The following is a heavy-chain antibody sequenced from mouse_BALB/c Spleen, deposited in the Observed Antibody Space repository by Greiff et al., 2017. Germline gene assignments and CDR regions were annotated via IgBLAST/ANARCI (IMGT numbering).Heavy chain of an antibody. CDR1: GDSITSGY. J-gene: IGHJ4*01. Sequence: EVKLMESGPSLVKPSQTLSLTCSVTGDSITSGYWNWIRKFPGNKLEYMGYISYSGSTYYNPSLKSRISITRDTSKNQYYLQLNSVTTEDTATYYCARYDPDYYGSSYAMDYWGQGTSVTVSS. V-gene: IGHV3-8*02. CDR2: ISYSGST. CDR3: ARYDPDYYGSSYAMDY. D-gene: IGHD1-1*01.